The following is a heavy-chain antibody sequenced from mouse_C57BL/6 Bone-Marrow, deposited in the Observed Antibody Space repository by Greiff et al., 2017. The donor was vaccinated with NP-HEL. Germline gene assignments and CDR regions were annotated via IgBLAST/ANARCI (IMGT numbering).Heavy chain of an antibody. CDR3: ARGPYSNRFAWFAY. D-gene: IGHD2-5*01. Sequence: QVQLQQSGAELARPGASVTLSCKASGYTFTSYGISWVKQRTGQGLEWIGEIYPRSGNTYYNEKFKGKATLTADKSSSTAYMELRSLTSEDSAVYFCARGPYSNRFAWFAYWGQGTLVTVSA. CDR2: IYPRSGNT. CDR1: GYTFTSYG. J-gene: IGHJ3*01. V-gene: IGHV1-81*01.